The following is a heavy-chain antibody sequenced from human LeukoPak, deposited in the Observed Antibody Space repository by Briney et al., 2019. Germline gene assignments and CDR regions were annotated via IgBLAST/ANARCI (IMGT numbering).Heavy chain of an antibody. Sequence: PGGSLRLSCAASGFTFSSYSMNWVRQAPGKGLEWVSSISSSSSYIYYADSVKGRFTISRDNAKNSLYLQMNSLRAEDTAVYYCARSDSIVVVPGDYWGQGTLVTVSS. CDR2: ISSSSSYI. V-gene: IGHV3-21*01. CDR1: GFTFSSYS. J-gene: IGHJ4*02. D-gene: IGHD2-21*02. CDR3: ARSDSIVVVPGDY.